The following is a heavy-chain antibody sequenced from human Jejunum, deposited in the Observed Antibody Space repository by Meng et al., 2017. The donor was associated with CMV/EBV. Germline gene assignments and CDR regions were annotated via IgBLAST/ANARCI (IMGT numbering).Heavy chain of an antibody. V-gene: IGHV3-74*01. CDR3: ARRADYIDF. Sequence: VQLVESGGGLVRPGESLRLSCAASGFTLTNYWMHWVRQVPGKGLVWVSRINADASITSYADSVKGRFIISRDNAKNTLYLQMNSLRAEDTAVYHCARRADYIDFWGQGTLVTVSS. CDR2: INADASIT. CDR1: GFTLTNYW. J-gene: IGHJ4*02. D-gene: IGHD4/OR15-4a*01.